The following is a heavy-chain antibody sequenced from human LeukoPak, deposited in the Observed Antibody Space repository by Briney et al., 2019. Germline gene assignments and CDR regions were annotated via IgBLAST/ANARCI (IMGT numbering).Heavy chain of an antibody. CDR1: GFTVSSNY. V-gene: IGHV3-66*01. CDR3: ARDPLPYYYDSSGYFDY. D-gene: IGHD3-22*01. J-gene: IGHJ4*02. Sequence: GGSLRLSCAVSGFTVSSNYMTWVRRAPGKGLEWVSIIYTGGSTYYADSVKGRFTISRDNSKNTLYLQMNSLRAEDTAVYYCARDPLPYYYDSSGYFDYWGQGTLVTVSS. CDR2: IYTGGST.